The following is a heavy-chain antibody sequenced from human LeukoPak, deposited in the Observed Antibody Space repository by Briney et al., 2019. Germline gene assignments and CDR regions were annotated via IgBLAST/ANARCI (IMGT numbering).Heavy chain of an antibody. Sequence: PGGSLRLSCAASGFTFSDYYMSWIRQAPGKGLEWVSYISSSGSTIYYADSVKGRFTISRDNAKNSPYLQMNSLRAEDTAVYYRARMGGSWYGNNWFDPWGQGTLVTVSS. CDR1: GFTFSDYY. D-gene: IGHD6-13*01. J-gene: IGHJ5*02. CDR2: ISSSGSTI. CDR3: ARMGGSWYGNNWFDP. V-gene: IGHV3-11*01.